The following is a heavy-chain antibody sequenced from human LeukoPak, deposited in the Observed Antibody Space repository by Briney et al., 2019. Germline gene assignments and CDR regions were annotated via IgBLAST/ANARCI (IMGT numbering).Heavy chain of an antibody. D-gene: IGHD6-13*01. CDR2: IYYSGST. V-gene: IGHV4-39*01. CDR3: ARRSGIAAAGPIDY. Sequence: SETLSLTCTVSGGSISSSSYYWGWIRQPPGKELEWFGSIYYSGSTYYNPSLKSRVTISVDTSKNQFSLKLSSVTAADTAVYYCARRSGIAAAGPIDYWGQGTLVTVSS. J-gene: IGHJ4*02. CDR1: GGSISSSSYY.